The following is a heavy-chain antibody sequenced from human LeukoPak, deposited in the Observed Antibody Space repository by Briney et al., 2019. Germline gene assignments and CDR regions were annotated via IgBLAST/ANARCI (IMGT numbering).Heavy chain of an antibody. J-gene: IGHJ2*01. CDR2: INWKTGNG. Sequence: PGGSLRLSCAVSGFNFDDYAKHWVRQAPGRGLEWVSGINWKTGNGIYADSVKGRFTISRDNAKNSLYLQMSSLRAEDTALYYCTRRAARWQFDLWGRGTPLTVSS. D-gene: IGHD6-25*01. CDR3: TRRAARWQFDL. CDR1: GFNFDDYA. V-gene: IGHV3-9*01.